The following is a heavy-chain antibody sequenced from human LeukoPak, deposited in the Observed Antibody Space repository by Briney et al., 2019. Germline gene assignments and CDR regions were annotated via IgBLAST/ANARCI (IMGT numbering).Heavy chain of an antibody. V-gene: IGHV3-23*01. J-gene: IGHJ5*02. CDR2: ISGGGERT. D-gene: IGHD6-19*01. Sequence: GGSLRLSCAASGIVFSNTAMNWARRSPGRGLEWVSAISGGGERTFYADSVKGRFTISRDNSKNMVYLQMNSLRADDTAIYYCGKDGGQYSSGPEFDPRGQGALVTVSS. CDR1: GIVFSNTA. CDR3: GKDGGQYSSGPEFDP.